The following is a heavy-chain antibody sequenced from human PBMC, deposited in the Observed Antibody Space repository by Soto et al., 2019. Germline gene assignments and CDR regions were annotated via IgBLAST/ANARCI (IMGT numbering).Heavy chain of an antibody. Sequence: QVQLVESGGGVVQPGRSLRVSCAASGFTFSNYAMHWVRQAPGKGLEWVAVVSYDGSQQFYADSVEGRFTISRDSSKSTLYLHMDNLRDEDTAVYYCARDRVYDYDNSGYYNFDYWGQGTLVTVSS. V-gene: IGHV3-30-3*01. D-gene: IGHD3-22*01. J-gene: IGHJ4*02. CDR2: VSYDGSQQ. CDR3: ARDRVYDYDNSGYYNFDY. CDR1: GFTFSNYA.